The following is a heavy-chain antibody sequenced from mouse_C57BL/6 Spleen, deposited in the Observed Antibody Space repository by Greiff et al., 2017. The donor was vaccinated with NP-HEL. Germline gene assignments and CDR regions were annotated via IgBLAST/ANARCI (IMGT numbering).Heavy chain of an antibody. D-gene: IGHD3-3*01. CDR3: ASRQGWGYFDV. Sequence: QVQLQQSGAELVRPGTSVKVSCKASGYAFTNYLIEWVKQRPGQGLEWIGVINPGSGGTNYNEKFKGKATLTADKSSSTAYMQLSSLTSEDSAVYFCASRQGWGYFDVWGTGTTVTVSS. CDR2: INPGSGGT. CDR1: GYAFTNYL. J-gene: IGHJ1*03. V-gene: IGHV1-54*01.